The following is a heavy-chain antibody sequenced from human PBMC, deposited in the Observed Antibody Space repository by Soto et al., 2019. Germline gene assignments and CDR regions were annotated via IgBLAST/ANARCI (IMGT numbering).Heavy chain of an antibody. CDR3: ARATGDDGSYYYYGMDV. J-gene: IGHJ6*02. CDR1: GFTFSSYW. D-gene: IGHD7-27*01. V-gene: IGHV3-7*05. CDR2: IKQDGSEK. Sequence: GGSLILSWAASGFTFSSYWRSLVRQAPGKGLEWVANIKQDGSEKYYVDSVKGRFTISRDNAKNSLYLQMNSLRAEDTAVYYCARATGDDGSYYYYGMDVWGQGTTVTVSS.